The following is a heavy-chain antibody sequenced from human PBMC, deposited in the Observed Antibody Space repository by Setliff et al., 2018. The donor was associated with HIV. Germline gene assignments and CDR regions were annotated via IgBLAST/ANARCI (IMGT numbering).Heavy chain of an antibody. Sequence: SETLSLTCAVSGGSISSYYWSWIQQSPEKGLEWIGYIYHSGITSYNPSLKSRVTMSMDMSKNLFSLNLSSVTAADSAVYYCARIAWKQGAVGSFCDYWGQGGLVTVSS. CDR1: GGSISSYY. D-gene: IGHD3-10*01. V-gene: IGHV4-59*01. J-gene: IGHJ4*02. CDR2: IYHSGIT. CDR3: ARIAWKQGAVGSFCDY.